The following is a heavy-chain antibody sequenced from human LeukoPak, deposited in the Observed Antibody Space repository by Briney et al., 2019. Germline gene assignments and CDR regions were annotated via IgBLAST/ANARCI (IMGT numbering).Heavy chain of an antibody. CDR1: GGSISSGGYY. Sequence: PSQTLSLTCTVSGGSISSGGYYWSWIRQHPGMGLEWIGYIYYSGSTYYNPSLKSRVTISVDTSKNQFSLKLSSVTAADTAVYYCARGGGATEDWFDPWGQGTLVTVSS. V-gene: IGHV4-31*03. CDR3: ARGGGATEDWFDP. D-gene: IGHD1-26*01. J-gene: IGHJ5*02. CDR2: IYYSGST.